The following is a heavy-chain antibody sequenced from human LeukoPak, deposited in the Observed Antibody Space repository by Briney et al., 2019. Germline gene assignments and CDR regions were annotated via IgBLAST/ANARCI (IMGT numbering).Heavy chain of an antibody. D-gene: IGHD6-13*01. V-gene: IGHV5-51*01. J-gene: IGHJ4*02. CDR1: GYSFTSYW. Sequence: GESLKISCKGSGYSFTSYWIGWVRQMPGKGLEWMGIIYPGDSDTRYSPSFQGQVTISADKSISTAYLQWSSLKASDTAMYYCARRAVSSSSGGYSMYYFDYWGQGTLVTVSS. CDR2: IYPGDSDT. CDR3: ARRAVSSSSGGYSMYYFDY.